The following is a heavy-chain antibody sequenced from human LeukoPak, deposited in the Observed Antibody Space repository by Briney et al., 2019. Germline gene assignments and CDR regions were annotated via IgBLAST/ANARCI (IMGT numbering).Heavy chain of an antibody. Sequence: PGRSLRLSCAASGFTFSSYAMHWVRQAPGKGLEWVAVISYDGSNKYYADSVKGRFTISRDNSKNTLYLQMNSLRAEDTAVYYCAKVLYEVADRPFDYWGQGTLVTVSS. J-gene: IGHJ4*02. CDR1: GFTFSSYA. CDR3: AKVLYEVADRPFDY. V-gene: IGHV3-30-3*01. CDR2: ISYDGSNK. D-gene: IGHD2-15*01.